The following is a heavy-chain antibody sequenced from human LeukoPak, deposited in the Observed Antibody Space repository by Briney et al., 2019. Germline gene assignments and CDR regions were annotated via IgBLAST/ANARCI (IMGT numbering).Heavy chain of an antibody. Sequence: SETLPLACTVSSGSISSYYWSWIRQPPGKGLEWIGYIYYSGSTNYNPSLKSRVTISVDTSKNQLSLKLSSVTAADTAVYYCARTYYDFWSGSRYWYFQLWGRGTLVTVSS. CDR1: SGSISSYY. J-gene: IGHJ2*01. CDR2: IYYSGST. V-gene: IGHV4-59*08. D-gene: IGHD3-3*01. CDR3: ARTYYDFWSGSRYWYFQL.